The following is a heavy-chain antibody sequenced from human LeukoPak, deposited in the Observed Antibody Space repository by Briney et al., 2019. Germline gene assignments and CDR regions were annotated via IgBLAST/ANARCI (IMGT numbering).Heavy chain of an antibody. J-gene: IGHJ4*02. CDR2: IYYSGST. D-gene: IGHD3-22*01. CDR3: ARSYYYDYRQIDY. CDR1: GDSISTSSYY. V-gene: IGHV4-39*01. Sequence: SETLSLTCTVSGDSISTSSYYWGWIRQPPGKGLEWLGSIYYSGSTYYNQSLKSRVTISVDTSKNQFSLNLYSVTAADTAVFYCARSYYYDYRQIDYWGQGTLVTVSS.